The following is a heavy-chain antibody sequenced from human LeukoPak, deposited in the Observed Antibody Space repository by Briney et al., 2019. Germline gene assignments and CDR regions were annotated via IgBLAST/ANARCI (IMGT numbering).Heavy chain of an antibody. CDR3: ARDEYDSGGYWYGDAFDL. D-gene: IGHD3-22*01. CDR2: IYRGGST. J-gene: IGHJ3*01. CDR1: GGSISSHY. Sequence: SETLSLTCNVSGGSISSHYWSWIRQPAGKGLEWIGRIYRGGSTNYNPTLKSRVTMSRDTSKNQISLKLTSVTAADTAVYYCARDEYDSGGYWYGDAFDLWGQGTMVTVSS. V-gene: IGHV4-4*07.